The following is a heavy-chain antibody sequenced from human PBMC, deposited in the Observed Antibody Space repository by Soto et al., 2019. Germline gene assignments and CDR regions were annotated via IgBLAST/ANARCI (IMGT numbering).Heavy chain of an antibody. Sequence: SVKRSCKASGYGLTSYVVSWVRQATGQGLEWMGWISAYNGNTNYAQKLQGRVTMTTNTSISTAYMELRSLRSDDTAVYYCASHSPPYYYYYMDVWGKGTTVTVSS. V-gene: IGHV1-18*01. J-gene: IGHJ6*03. CDR1: GYGLTSYV. CDR2: ISAYNGNT. CDR3: ASHSPPYYYYYMDV.